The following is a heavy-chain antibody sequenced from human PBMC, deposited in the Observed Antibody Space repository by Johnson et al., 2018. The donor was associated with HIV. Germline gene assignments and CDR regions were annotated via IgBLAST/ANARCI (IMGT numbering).Heavy chain of an antibody. Sequence: QVQLVESGGGVVQPGRSLRLSCAASGFTFSSYGMHWVRQAPGKGLEWLAVISYDGSNKYYADSVKGRFTISRANSKNTLYLQINSLRAEDTAVYYCASSWGNAFDIWGQGTMVTVSS. V-gene: IGHV3-30*03. D-gene: IGHD7-27*01. CDR1: GFTFSSYG. CDR3: ASSWGNAFDI. CDR2: ISYDGSNK. J-gene: IGHJ3*02.